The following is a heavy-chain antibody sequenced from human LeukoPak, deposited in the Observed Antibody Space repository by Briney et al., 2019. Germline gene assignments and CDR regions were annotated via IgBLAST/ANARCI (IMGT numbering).Heavy chain of an antibody. J-gene: IGHJ4*02. CDR1: GFTFSSYW. CDR2: IKQDGSEK. CDR3: ARDLVGAVDY. V-gene: IGHV3-7*01. Sequence: GGSLRLSCSASGFTFSSYWMSWVRQAPGKGLEWLAYIKQDGSEKNYVDSVKGRFTISRDNAKNSLYVQMNSLRVEDTAVYYCARDLVGAVDYWGQGTLVTVSS. D-gene: IGHD1-26*01.